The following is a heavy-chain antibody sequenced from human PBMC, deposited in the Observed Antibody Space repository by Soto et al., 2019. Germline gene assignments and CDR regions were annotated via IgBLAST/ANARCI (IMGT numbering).Heavy chain of an antibody. CDR3: XRLSGDHSAFFSYGMDA. CDR2: INSDGTIS. Sequence: GGSRRLSCAASGFTFDNYWMSWVRQAPGKGPEWLSGINSDGTISSYADSVKGRFTISRDSARNTLSLQMNSLRADDTAVYYCXRLSGDHSAFFSYGMDAWGQGTTVTVSS. D-gene: IGHD2-21*01. J-gene: IGHJ6*02. CDR1: GFTFDNYW. V-gene: IGHV3-74*01.